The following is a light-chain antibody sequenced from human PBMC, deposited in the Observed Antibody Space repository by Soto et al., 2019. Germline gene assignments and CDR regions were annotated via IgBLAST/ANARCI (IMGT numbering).Light chain of an antibody. J-gene: IGKJ2*01. Sequence: EIVLTQSPGTLSLSPGERATLSCRASQSVSTTYLGWYQQKPGQAPRLLVYGTSRRATGIPDRFSGSGSGTDFTLTISSLEPEDFAVYYCQHYGSSHPMYTFGQGTKVDIK. V-gene: IGKV3-20*01. CDR1: QSVSTTY. CDR3: QHYGSSHPMYT. CDR2: GTS.